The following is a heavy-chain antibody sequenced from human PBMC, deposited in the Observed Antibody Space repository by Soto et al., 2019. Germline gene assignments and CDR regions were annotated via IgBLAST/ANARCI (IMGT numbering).Heavy chain of an antibody. CDR2: IYYSGST. CDR3: ARVGMTTVIDY. Sequence: SETLSLTCTVSGGSISSGDYYWSWIRQPPGKGLEWIGYIYYSGSTYYNPSLKSRVTISVDTSKNQFSLKLSSVTAADTAVYYCARVGMTTVIDYWGQGTLVTVS. J-gene: IGHJ4*02. V-gene: IGHV4-30-4*01. CDR1: GGSISSGDYY. D-gene: IGHD4-4*01.